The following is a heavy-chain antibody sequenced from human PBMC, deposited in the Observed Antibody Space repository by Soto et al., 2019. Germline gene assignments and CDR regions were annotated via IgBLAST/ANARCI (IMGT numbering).Heavy chain of an antibody. J-gene: IGHJ4*02. Sequence: VHLEASGGGLVQPGGSLRLSCAASGFTFSSYWMNWVRQAPGKGLEWVANINEDGNEDNLLDSVKGRFTISRDNAKNSLFWQMNILRVDDTAVYYCARTGDGHLDCLDYWGQGALVCVSS. CDR2: INEDGNED. CDR1: GFTFSSYW. V-gene: IGHV3-7*01. CDR3: ARTGDGHLDCLDY. D-gene: IGHD2-21*02.